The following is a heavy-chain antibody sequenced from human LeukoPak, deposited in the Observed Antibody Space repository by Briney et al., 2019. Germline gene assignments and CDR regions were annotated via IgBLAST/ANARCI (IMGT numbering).Heavy chain of an antibody. CDR3: ARDLGGHGYNSY. Sequence: ASVKVSCKASGYTFTSYGISWVRQAPGQGLEWMGWISGYNGNTNYAQKFQGRVTMTADTSTSTAYMELRSLRSDDTAVYYCARDLGGHGYNSYWGQGTLVTVSS. CDR2: ISGYNGNT. D-gene: IGHD5-24*01. J-gene: IGHJ4*02. CDR1: GYTFTSYG. V-gene: IGHV1-18*01.